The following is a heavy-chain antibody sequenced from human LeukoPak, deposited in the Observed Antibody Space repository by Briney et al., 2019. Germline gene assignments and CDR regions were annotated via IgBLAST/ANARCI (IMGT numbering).Heavy chain of an antibody. CDR3: ARVSGYQLLYGAFDI. Sequence: GGSLRLSCAASGFTFSSYSMNWVRQAPGKGLEWVSSISSSSSYIYYADSVKGRFTISRDNAKNSLYLQMNSLRAEDTAVYYCARVSGYQLLYGAFDIWGQGTMVTVSS. V-gene: IGHV3-21*01. D-gene: IGHD2-2*02. CDR1: GFTFSSYS. CDR2: ISSSSSYI. J-gene: IGHJ3*02.